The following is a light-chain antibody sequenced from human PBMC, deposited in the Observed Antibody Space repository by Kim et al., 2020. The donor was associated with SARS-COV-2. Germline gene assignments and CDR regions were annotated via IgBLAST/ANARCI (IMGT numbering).Light chain of an antibody. Sequence: ALGHKIGITRRGDDLRRFYVSWYQQKPGQAPVLVMYGKNNRPSGIPDRFSGSSSGTTASLTITGAQAEDEADYYCKSRDSSGNLWVFGGGTQLTVL. CDR2: GKN. J-gene: IGLJ3*02. CDR3: KSRDSSGNLWV. CDR1: DLRRFY. V-gene: IGLV3-19*01.